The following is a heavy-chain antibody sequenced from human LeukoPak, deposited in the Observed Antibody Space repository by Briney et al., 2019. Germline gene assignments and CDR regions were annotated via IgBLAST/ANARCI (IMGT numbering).Heavy chain of an antibody. CDR3: ARGRYCGGSCYTGGDAFDI. CDR2: IWYDGSNE. CDR1: GFTFSSYG. V-gene: IGHV3-33*01. J-gene: IGHJ3*02. D-gene: IGHD2-21*01. Sequence: PGGSLRLSCAAFGFTFSSYGMHWVRQAPGKGLEWVAVIWYDGSNEYYSDSVKGRFTISRDNSKKMLYLQMNSLRAEDTAVYYCARGRYCGGSCYTGGDAFDIWGQETMVTVSS.